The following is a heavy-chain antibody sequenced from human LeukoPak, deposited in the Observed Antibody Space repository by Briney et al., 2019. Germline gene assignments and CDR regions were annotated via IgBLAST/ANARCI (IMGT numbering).Heavy chain of an antibody. V-gene: IGHV1-2*02. D-gene: IGHD6-19*01. CDR2: INPNSGGT. CDR1: GYTFSSYG. Sequence: GASVKVSCKASGYTFSSYGIIWVRQAPGQGLEWMGWINPNSGGTNYAQKFQGRVTMTRDTSISTAYMELSRLRSDDTAVYYCAREYSSGWYGYWGQGTLVTVSS. J-gene: IGHJ4*02. CDR3: AREYSSGWYGY.